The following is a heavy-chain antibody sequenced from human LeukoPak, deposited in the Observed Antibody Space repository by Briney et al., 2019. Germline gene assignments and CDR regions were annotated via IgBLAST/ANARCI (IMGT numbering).Heavy chain of an antibody. CDR2: IYYSGST. CDR1: GGSISSYY. D-gene: IGHD6-19*01. V-gene: IGHV4-59*08. Sequence: PSETLSLTCTVSGGSISSYYWSWIRQPPGKGLEWIGYIYYSGSTNYNPSLKSRVTISVDTSKNQFSLKPSSVTAADTAVYYCARAPYSSGWYGFDYWGQGTLVTVSS. J-gene: IGHJ4*02. CDR3: ARAPYSSGWYGFDY.